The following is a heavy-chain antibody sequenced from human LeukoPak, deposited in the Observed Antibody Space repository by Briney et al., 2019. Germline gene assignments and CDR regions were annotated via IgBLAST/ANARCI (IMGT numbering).Heavy chain of an antibody. V-gene: IGHV4-59*08. J-gene: IGHJ4*02. CDR3: ARLSDPYYYDSSGRSAYFDY. CDR2: IYYSGST. D-gene: IGHD3-22*01. Sequence: SETLSLTCIVSGGSINSYYWNWIRQPPGKGLEYVGYIYYSGSTKYNPSLKSRVTISVDTSKNQFSLKLSSVTAADTAVYYCARLSDPYYYDSSGRSAYFDYWGQGTLVTVSS. CDR1: GGSINSYY.